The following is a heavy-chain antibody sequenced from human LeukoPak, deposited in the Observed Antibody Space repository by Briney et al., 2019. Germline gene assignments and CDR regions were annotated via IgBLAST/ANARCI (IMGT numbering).Heavy chain of an antibody. V-gene: IGHV4-59*08. J-gene: IGHJ4*02. CDR1: GGSINSYY. CDR3: ARSLVRATTYYFDY. D-gene: IGHD5-24*01. CDR2: IYYSGST. Sequence: PSETLSLTCTVSGGSINSYYWSWIRQPPGKGLEWIGYIYYSGSTNYNPSLKSRVTISVDTSKNQFSLKLSSVTAADTAVYYCARSLVRATTYYFDYWGQGTLVTVSS.